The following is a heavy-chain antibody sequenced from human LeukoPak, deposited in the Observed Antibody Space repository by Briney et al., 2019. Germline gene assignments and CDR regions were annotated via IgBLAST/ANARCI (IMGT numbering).Heavy chain of an antibody. CDR2: IKEDGSDK. V-gene: IGHV3-7*01. CDR1: GFTFHTYW. CDR3: ARDHVSGYYAY. Sequence: PGGSLRLSCAASGFTFHTYWMTWVRQAPGKGLEWVANIKEDGSDKYYADSVRGRSAISRDNAKNSLYLQMNTLTVADTAIYYCARDHVSGYYAYWGQGTLVTVSS. J-gene: IGHJ4*02. D-gene: IGHD5/OR15-5a*01.